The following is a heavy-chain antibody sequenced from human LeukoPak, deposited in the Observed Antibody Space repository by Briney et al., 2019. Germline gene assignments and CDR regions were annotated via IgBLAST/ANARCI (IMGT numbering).Heavy chain of an antibody. CDR3: ARHVWLQPFDY. J-gene: IGHJ4*02. Sequence: SETLSLTCTVSGGSIISYYWTWIRQPPGKGLEWIGYIYYTGSTKYNPSLKSRVTISVDTSKNQFSLKLSSVTAADTAVYYCARHVWLQPFDYWGQGTLVTVSS. D-gene: IGHD3-9*01. V-gene: IGHV4-59*08. CDR1: GGSIISYY. CDR2: IYYTGST.